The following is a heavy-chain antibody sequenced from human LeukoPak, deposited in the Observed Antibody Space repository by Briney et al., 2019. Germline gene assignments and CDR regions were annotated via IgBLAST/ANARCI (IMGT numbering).Heavy chain of an antibody. J-gene: IGHJ3*02. Sequence: GASVKVSCEVSGYTLTELSMHWVRQAPGKGLEWMGGFDPEDGETIYAQKFQGRVTMTEDTSTDTAYMELSSLRSEDTAVYYCATIGYYLLAFDIWGQGTMVTVSS. V-gene: IGHV1-24*01. CDR1: GYTLTELS. D-gene: IGHD1-26*01. CDR2: FDPEDGET. CDR3: ATIGYYLLAFDI.